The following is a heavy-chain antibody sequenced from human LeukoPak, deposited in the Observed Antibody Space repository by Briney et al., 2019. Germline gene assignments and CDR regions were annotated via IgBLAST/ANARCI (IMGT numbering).Heavy chain of an antibody. J-gene: IGHJ4*02. CDR2: IRYDGSNK. CDR3: AKWRRDSGHDLADY. Sequence: GGSLRLSCAASGFTFSSYWMSWVRQAPGKGLEWVAFIRYDGSNKYYADSVKGRFTISRDNSKNTLYLQMNSLRAEDTAVYYCAKWRRDSGHDLADYWGQGTLVTVSS. CDR1: GFTFSSYW. V-gene: IGHV3-30*02. D-gene: IGHD5-12*01.